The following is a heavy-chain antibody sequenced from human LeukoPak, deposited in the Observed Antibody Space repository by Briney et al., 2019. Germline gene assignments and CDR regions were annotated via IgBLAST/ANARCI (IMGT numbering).Heavy chain of an antibody. CDR3: TISSGWYN. CDR1: GFTFSSFW. CDR2: INTDGRRT. D-gene: IGHD6-19*01. V-gene: IGHV3-74*01. J-gene: IGHJ4*02. Sequence: GGSLRLSCAASGFTFSSFWMHWVRQAPQEGLVWVSHINTDGRRTDYADSVKGRFTISRDNAKNTLYLQMNSLRAEDTAVYYCTISSGWYNWGQGTLVTVSS.